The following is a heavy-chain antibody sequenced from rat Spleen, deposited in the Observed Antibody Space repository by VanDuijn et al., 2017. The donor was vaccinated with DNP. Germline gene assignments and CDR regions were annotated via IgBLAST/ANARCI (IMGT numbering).Heavy chain of an antibody. D-gene: IGHD1-2*01. CDR2: IWAGGDT. Sequence: QVQLEESGPGLMQPSATLSLTCTVSGFSLTSNGVGWVRQPLGKGLVWMGTIWAGGDTNYNSALKSRLSISRDTSKSQVFLKMNSLQTDDTGTYYCTSDSLNSSSFVYWGQGSLVTVSS. V-gene: IGHV2-72*01. J-gene: IGHJ3*01. CDR1: GFSLTSNG. CDR3: TSDSLNSSSFVY.